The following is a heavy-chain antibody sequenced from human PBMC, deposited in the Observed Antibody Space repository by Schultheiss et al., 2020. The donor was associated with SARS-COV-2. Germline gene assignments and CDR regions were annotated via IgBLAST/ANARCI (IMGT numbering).Heavy chain of an antibody. CDR3: AKGGELGVDYYYMDV. CDR2: ISGSGGST. J-gene: IGHJ6*03. CDR1: GFTFSSYA. V-gene: IGHV3-23*01. Sequence: GGSLRLSCAASGFTFSSYAMSWVRQAPGKGLEWVSAISGSGGSTYYADSVKGRFTISRDNAKNSLYLQMNSLRAEDTALYYCAKGGELGVDYYYMDVWGKGTTVTVSS. D-gene: IGHD1-26*01.